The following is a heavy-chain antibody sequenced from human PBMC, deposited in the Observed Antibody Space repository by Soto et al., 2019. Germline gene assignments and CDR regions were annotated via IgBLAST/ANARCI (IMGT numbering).Heavy chain of an antibody. Sequence: GGSLRLSCAASGFTFSSYAMSWVRQAPGKGLEWVSAISGNGGSTYYPYAVKGRCTISRDDSKNTLYLQMNSLRAEDTAVYYFSQSAAVTTPESFQHCGHGTLVTVSS. D-gene: IGHD4-4*01. CDR2: ISGNGGST. CDR1: GFTFSSYA. CDR3: SQSAAVTTPESFQH. V-gene: IGHV3-23*01. J-gene: IGHJ1*01.